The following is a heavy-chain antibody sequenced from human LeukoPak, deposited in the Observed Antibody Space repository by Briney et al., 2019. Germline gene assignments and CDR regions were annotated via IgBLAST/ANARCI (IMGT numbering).Heavy chain of an antibody. CDR3: ARGPDRSTIGDY. J-gene: IGHJ4*02. CDR1: GYTFTSYG. D-gene: IGHD2-2*01. Sequence: ASVKVSCKASGYTFTSYGISWVRQAPGQGLEWMGWISAYNGNTNYAQKFQGRVTMTRDTSTSTVYMELSSLRSEDTAVYYCARGPDRSTIGDYWGQGTLVTVSS. CDR2: ISAYNGNT. V-gene: IGHV1-18*01.